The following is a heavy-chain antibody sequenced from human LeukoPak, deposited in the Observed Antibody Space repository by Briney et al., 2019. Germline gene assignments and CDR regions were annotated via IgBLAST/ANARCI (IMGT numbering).Heavy chain of an antibody. D-gene: IGHD3-9*01. Sequence: ASVKVSCKASGGTFSSYAISWVRQAPGQGLEWMGGIIPIFGTANYAQKFQGRVTITADESTSTAYMELSSLRSEDTAVYYCARGITISLYYYGIDVWGQGTTVTVSS. CDR2: IIPIFGTA. CDR1: GGTFSSYA. V-gene: IGHV1-69*13. CDR3: ARGITISLYYYGIDV. J-gene: IGHJ6*02.